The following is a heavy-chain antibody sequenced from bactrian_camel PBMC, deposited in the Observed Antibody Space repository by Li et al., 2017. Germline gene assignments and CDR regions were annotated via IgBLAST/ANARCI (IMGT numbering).Heavy chain of an antibody. CDR2: IDNDGSI. D-gene: IGHD7*01. Sequence: VQLVESGGGSVQAGGSLRLSCVVSGNAFSRYCLGWFRKVPGGKEREGVATIDNDGSISYPDSVKGRFTISQDNAKSTVYLQMNSLKPEDTAMYFCAAGGAWWGKRTYAFDYNYDYRGQGTQVTVS. CDR1: GNAFSRYC. CDR3: AAGGAWWGKRTYAFDYNYDY. J-gene: IGHJ4*01. V-gene: IGHV3S53*01.